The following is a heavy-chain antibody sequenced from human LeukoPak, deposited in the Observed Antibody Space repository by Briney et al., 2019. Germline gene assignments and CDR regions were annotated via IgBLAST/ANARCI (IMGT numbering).Heavy chain of an antibody. J-gene: IGHJ4*02. Sequence: PGGSLRLSCAASGFTFSSYSMNWVRQAPGKGLEWVSSISSSSYIYYADSVKGRFTISRDNAKNSLYLQMNSLRAEDTAVYYCARAVWAAAGTASGYWGQGTLVTVSS. CDR2: ISSSSYI. CDR1: GFTFSSYS. D-gene: IGHD6-13*01. CDR3: ARAVWAAAGTASGY. V-gene: IGHV3-21*01.